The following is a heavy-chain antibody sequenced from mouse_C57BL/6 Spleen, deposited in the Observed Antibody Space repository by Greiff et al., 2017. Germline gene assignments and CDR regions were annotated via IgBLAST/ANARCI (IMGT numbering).Heavy chain of an antibody. D-gene: IGHD1-3*01. CDR2: IDPSDSET. J-gene: IGHJ3*01. CDR1: GYTFTSYW. Sequence: QVQLQQPGAELVRPGSSVKLSCKASGYTFTSYWMHWVKQRPIQGLEWIGNIDPSDSETHYNQKFKDKATLTVDKSSSTAYMQLSSLTSEDSAVYYYARSLIKVGFAYWGQGTLVTVSA. V-gene: IGHV1-52*01. CDR3: ARSLIKVGFAY.